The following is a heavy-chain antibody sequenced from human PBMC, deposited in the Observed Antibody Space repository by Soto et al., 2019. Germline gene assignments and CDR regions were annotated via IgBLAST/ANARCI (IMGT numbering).Heavy chain of an antibody. CDR3: VREGRGSFDF. J-gene: IGHJ3*01. CDR2: IGGRGNSA. CDR1: GCIFTNYA. V-gene: IGHV3-23*01. Sequence: GGSLRLSCADSGCIFTNYAMNWFRQSPGKGLEWVSVIGGRGNSAYYADSVQGRFTISRDNSKNTLSLQMSSLTADDTAIYYCVREGRGSFDFWGRGTMVTVSS. D-gene: IGHD5-12*01.